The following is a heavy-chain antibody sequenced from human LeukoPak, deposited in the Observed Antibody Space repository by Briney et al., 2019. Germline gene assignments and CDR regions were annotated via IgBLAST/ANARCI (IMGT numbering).Heavy chain of an antibody. CDR1: GGSISSYY. J-gene: IGHJ4*02. V-gene: IGHV4-4*07. CDR3: TRDTVAGPEY. Sequence: SETLSLTCTVSGGSISSYYWSWIRQPAGKGLEWIGRIYTSGSTNYNPSLKSRVTMSVDTSKNQFSLRLSSVTAADTAVYYCTRDTVAGPEYWDQGTLVTVSS. D-gene: IGHD6-19*01. CDR2: IYTSGST.